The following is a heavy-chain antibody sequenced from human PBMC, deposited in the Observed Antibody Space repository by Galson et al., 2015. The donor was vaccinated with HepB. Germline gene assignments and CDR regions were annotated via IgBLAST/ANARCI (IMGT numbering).Heavy chain of an antibody. V-gene: IGHV3-15*07. CDR1: GFTFSNAW. CDR3: TTDFGTSDVGSLDY. D-gene: IGHD1-7*01. Sequence: SLRLSCAASGFTFSNAWMNWVRQAPGKGLEWVGRIKSKTDGGTTDYAAPVKGRFTISRDDSKNTLYLQMNSLKTEDTAVYYCTTDFGTSDVGSLDYWGQGTLVTVSS. CDR2: IKSKTDGGTT. J-gene: IGHJ4*02.